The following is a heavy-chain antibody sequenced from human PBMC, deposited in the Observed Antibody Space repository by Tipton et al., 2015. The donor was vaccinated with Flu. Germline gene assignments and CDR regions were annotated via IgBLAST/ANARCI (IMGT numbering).Heavy chain of an antibody. CDR1: SGSVRGYY. CDR2: IYSNGAT. V-gene: IGHV4-4*07. J-gene: IGHJ6*03. CDR3: ARDDPKGYGRDEYYYYFMDV. D-gene: IGHD4-17*01. Sequence: TLSLTCTVSSGSVRGYYWSWIRQPAGKPLEYIGRIYSNGATNYNPSLGSRVTLSVDTSRNQVSLSLISVTAADTAVYYCARDDPKGYGRDEYYYYFMDVWGRGTPVTVSS.